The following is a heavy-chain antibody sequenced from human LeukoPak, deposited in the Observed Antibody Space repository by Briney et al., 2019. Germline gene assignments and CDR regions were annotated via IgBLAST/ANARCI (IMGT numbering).Heavy chain of an antibody. CDR2: ISGSGGST. CDR1: GFTFGSYA. J-gene: IGHJ4*02. V-gene: IGHV3-23*01. D-gene: IGHD3-22*01. CDR3: AKTFYDSSGYYYRPIDY. Sequence: GGSLRLSCAASGFTFGSYAMSWVRQAPGKGLEWVSAISGSGGSTYYADSVKGRFTISRDNSKNTLYLQMNSLRAEDTAVYYCAKTFYDSSGYYYRPIDYWGQGTLVTVSS.